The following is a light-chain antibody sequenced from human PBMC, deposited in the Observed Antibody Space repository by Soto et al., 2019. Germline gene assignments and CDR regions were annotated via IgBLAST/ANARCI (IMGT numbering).Light chain of an antibody. Sequence: EIVLTQSPGTLSLSPGQRATLSCRASQSVINSYIAWYQQQPGQAPRLLIYGASSRATGIPNRFSGRGSGTDFTLTIGGLEPEDFATYYCQQYYIYPPAFGLGTKVEIK. CDR1: QSVINSY. CDR3: QQYYIYPPA. V-gene: IGKV3-20*01. J-gene: IGKJ3*01. CDR2: GAS.